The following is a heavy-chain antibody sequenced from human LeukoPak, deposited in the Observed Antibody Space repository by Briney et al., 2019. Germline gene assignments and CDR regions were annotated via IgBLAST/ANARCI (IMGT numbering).Heavy chain of an antibody. V-gene: IGHV1-24*01. CDR2: LDPEDGET. CDR1: GYTITELS. Sequence: GASVKVSCKVSGYTITELSMHWVRQAPGKGLEWMGGLDPEDGETIYAQKFQGRVTMTEDTSTDTAYMELSSLRSEDTAVYYCATYDSSVWGSPIGEDAFDIWGQGTMVTVSS. J-gene: IGHJ3*02. CDR3: ATYDSSVWGSPIGEDAFDI. D-gene: IGHD3-16*01.